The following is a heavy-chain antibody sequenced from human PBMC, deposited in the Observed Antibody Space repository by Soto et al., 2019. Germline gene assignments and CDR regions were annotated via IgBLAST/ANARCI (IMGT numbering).Heavy chain of an antibody. CDR3: ARASIAVADYYFVY. V-gene: IGHV3-33*01. J-gene: IGHJ4*02. D-gene: IGHD6-19*01. Sequence: QVQLVESGGGVVQPGRSLRLSCAASGFTFSSYGMHWVRQAPGKGLEWVAVIWYDGSNKYYADSVKGRFTISRDNSKNTLYLQMNSLRAEDTAVYYCARASIAVADYYFVYWGQGTLVTVSS. CDR1: GFTFSSYG. CDR2: IWYDGSNK.